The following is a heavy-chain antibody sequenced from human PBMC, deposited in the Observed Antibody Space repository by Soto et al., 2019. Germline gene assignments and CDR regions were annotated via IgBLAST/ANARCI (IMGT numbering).Heavy chain of an antibody. CDR1: GYSFIDYY. CDR2: ISPKSGGT. CDR3: ARPPGYISDWYYFDL. J-gene: IGHJ4*02. Sequence: QVQLVQSGAEVKKPGASVKVSCEASGYSFIDYYIHWVRQAPGQGFEWMGRISPKSGGTNYAQKFEGRVTMTWDTSLNTAYMELSSLIPEDTAVYYCARPPGYISDWYYFDLWGQGTRVTVSS. V-gene: IGHV1-2*02. D-gene: IGHD3-9*01.